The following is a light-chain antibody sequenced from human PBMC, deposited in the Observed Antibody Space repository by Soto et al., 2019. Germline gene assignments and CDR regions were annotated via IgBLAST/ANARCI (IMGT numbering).Light chain of an antibody. J-gene: IGKJ4*01. CDR1: QSISSY. CDR2: AAS. CDR3: QQSYSTPLT. V-gene: IGKV1-39*01. Sequence: DIQMNQSPSSLSASVGDRVTITCRASQSISSYLNWYQQKPGKAPKLLIYAASSLQSGVPSRFSGSGSGTDCTRTISSLQPEDFANYYFQQSYSTPLTVGGGTKVDIK.